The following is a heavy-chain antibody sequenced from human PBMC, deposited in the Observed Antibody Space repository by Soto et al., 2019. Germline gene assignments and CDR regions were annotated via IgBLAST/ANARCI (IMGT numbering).Heavy chain of an antibody. J-gene: IGHJ4*02. V-gene: IGHV3-30*03. Sequence: QVQLVESGGGVVQPGTSLSLSCVASGFPFTTYGMHWVREGPGKGLEWVAVISFDGSNKYYADSVKGRFTISRDNSKNTLFLQMNSLRPEDTALYYCVGGQYYFDYRGQGTLVTVSS. CDR2: ISFDGSNK. CDR3: VGGQYYFDY. CDR1: GFPFTTYG. D-gene: IGHD3-10*01.